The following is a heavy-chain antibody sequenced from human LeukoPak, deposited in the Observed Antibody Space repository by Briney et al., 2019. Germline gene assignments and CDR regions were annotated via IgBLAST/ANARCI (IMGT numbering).Heavy chain of an antibody. CDR3: ARGSYYGSSGYYSFYYYYYMDV. V-gene: IGHV1-18*01. D-gene: IGHD3-22*01. CDR1: GYTFTSYG. Sequence: ASVKVSCKASGYTFTSYGISWVRQAPGQGLEWTGWISAYNGNTNYAQKLQGRVTMTTDTSTSTAYMELRSLRSDDTAVYYCARGSYYGSSGYYSFYYYYYMDVWGKGTTVTVSS. J-gene: IGHJ6*03. CDR2: ISAYNGNT.